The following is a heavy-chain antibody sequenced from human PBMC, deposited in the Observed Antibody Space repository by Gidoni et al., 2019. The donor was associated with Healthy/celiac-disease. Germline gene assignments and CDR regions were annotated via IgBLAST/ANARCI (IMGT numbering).Heavy chain of an antibody. CDR2: ISSRSSTI. D-gene: IGHD4-17*01. Sequence: EVQLVASGGGLVQPGGSLSLYCDASGCTFSSYGRNWVRQAPGKGLEWVSYISSRSSTIYYADSVKGRFTISRDNAKNSLYLQMNSLRDEDTAVYYCARANYGAGLGSDYWGQGTLVTVSS. V-gene: IGHV3-48*02. CDR3: ARANYGAGLGSDY. J-gene: IGHJ4*02. CDR1: GCTFSSYG.